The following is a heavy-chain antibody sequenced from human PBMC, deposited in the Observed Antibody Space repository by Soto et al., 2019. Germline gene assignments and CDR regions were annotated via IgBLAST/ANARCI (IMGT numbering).Heavy chain of an antibody. D-gene: IGHD6-6*01. CDR3: ARSIAARLNWFAP. CDR2: IKQDGSEK. Sequence: EVQLVESGGGLVQPGGSLRLSCAASGFTFSSYWMSWVRQAPGKGLEWVANIKQDGSEKYYVDSVKGRFTISRDNAKNSLYLQMNSLRAAATAVYYCARSIAARLNWFAPWGQGTLVTVSS. CDR1: GFTFSSYW. V-gene: IGHV3-7*01. J-gene: IGHJ5*02.